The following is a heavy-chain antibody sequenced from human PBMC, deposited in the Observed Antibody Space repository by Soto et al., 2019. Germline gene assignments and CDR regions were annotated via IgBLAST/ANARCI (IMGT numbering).Heavy chain of an antibody. CDR1: GYTFTSYY. V-gene: IGHV1-46*01. CDR2: INPSGGST. D-gene: IGHD2-2*01. CDR3: ARSFIAEWYQLRKPNLFDP. Sequence: ASVKVSFKASGYTFTSYYMHWVRQAPGQGLDWMGIINPSGGSTSYAQKFQGRVTMTRDTSTSTVYMELSSLRSEDTAVYYCARSFIAEWYQLRKPNLFDPWGQGTLVTVSS. J-gene: IGHJ5*02.